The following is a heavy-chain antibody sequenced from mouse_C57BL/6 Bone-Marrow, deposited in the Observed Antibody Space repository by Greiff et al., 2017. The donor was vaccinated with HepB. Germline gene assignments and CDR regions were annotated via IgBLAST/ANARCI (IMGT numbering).Heavy chain of an antibody. Sequence: QVQLQQPGAELVKPGASVKLSCKASGYTFTSYWMHWVKQRPGQGLEWIGMIHPNSGSTNYNEKFKSKATLTVDKSSSTAYMQLSSLTSEDSAVYYCARRGYYGPCFDYWGQGTTLTVSS. CDR1: GYTFTSYW. CDR3: ARRGYYGPCFDY. J-gene: IGHJ2*01. D-gene: IGHD1-2*01. V-gene: IGHV1-64*01. CDR2: IHPNSGST.